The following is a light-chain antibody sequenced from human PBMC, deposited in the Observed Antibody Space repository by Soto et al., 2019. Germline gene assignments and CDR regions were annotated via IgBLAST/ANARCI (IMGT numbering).Light chain of an antibody. CDR3: QQYGSSPRT. CDR1: QSVSSSY. J-gene: IGKJ1*01. Sequence: EIVLTQSPGTLSLSPGERATLSCRASQSVSSSYLAWYQQKLGQAPRLLIYGASSRATDIPDRFSGSGSGTDITLTISRLEPEDFAVYYCQQYGSSPRTFGQGTKV. V-gene: IGKV3-20*01. CDR2: GAS.